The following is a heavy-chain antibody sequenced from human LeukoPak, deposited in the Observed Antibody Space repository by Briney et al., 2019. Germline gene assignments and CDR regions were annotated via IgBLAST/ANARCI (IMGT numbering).Heavy chain of an antibody. CDR3: ARDKSQSPRWNNWFDP. J-gene: IGHJ5*02. CDR1: GFTFSNYR. D-gene: IGHD5/OR15-5a*01. Sequence: GGSLRLSCAASGFTFSNYRMHWARQAPGKGLVWVSRINSDGSYTTCADSVKGRFTISRDNAENTLYLQMSSLRAEDTAVYYCARDKSQSPRWNNWFDPWGQGTLVTVSS. CDR2: INSDGSYT. V-gene: IGHV3-74*01.